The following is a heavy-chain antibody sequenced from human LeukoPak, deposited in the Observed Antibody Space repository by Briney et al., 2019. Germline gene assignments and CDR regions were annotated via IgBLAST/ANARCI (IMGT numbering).Heavy chain of an antibody. V-gene: IGHV3-23*01. Sequence: PGGSLRLSCATSGFTFNSFAMNWVRQAPGRGLEWVSAITGGSESTFHADSVKGRFTISRDNSKNTVYLQMNSLRAEDTAVYYCARGETYSSSWYEFRYWGQGTLVTVSS. CDR2: ITGGSEST. D-gene: IGHD6-13*01. J-gene: IGHJ4*02. CDR3: ARGETYSSSWYEFRY. CDR1: GFTFNSFA.